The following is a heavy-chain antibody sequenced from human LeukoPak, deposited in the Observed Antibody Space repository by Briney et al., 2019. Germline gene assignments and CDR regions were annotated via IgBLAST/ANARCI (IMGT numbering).Heavy chain of an antibody. D-gene: IGHD6-13*01. Sequence: PSETLSLTCTVSGGSISSGDYYWSWIRQPPGKGLEWVGYIYYSGSTYYNPSLKSRVTISVDTSKNQFSLKLSSVTAADTAVYYCARGGGSSWYPSLFDYWGRGTLVTVSS. CDR1: GGSISSGDYY. CDR3: ARGGGSSWYPSLFDY. CDR2: IYYSGST. J-gene: IGHJ4*02. V-gene: IGHV4-30-4*08.